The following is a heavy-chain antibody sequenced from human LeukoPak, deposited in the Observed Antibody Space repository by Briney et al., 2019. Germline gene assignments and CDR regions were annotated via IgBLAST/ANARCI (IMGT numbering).Heavy chain of an antibody. J-gene: IGHJ5*02. CDR3: ARESRLDP. CDR2: ISYDGSNK. Sequence: GGSLRLSCAASGFTFSSYAMHWVRQAPGKGLDWVAVISYDGSNKYYADSVKGRFTISRDNSKNTLYLQMNSLRAEDTAVYYCARESRLDPWGQGTLVTVSS. CDR1: GFTFSSYA. V-gene: IGHV3-30-3*01.